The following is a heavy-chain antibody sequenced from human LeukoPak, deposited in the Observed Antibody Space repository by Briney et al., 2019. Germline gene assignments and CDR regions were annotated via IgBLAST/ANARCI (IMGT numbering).Heavy chain of an antibody. D-gene: IGHD6-6*01. CDR3: ARGFEYSRGY. Sequence: GGSLRLSCAASGFTFSSYAMHWVRQAPGKGLEWVAVISYDGSNKYYADSVKGRLTISRDNSKNTLYLQMNSLRAEDTAVYYCARGFEYSRGYWGQGTLVTVSS. V-gene: IGHV3-30-3*01. J-gene: IGHJ4*02. CDR1: GFTFSSYA. CDR2: ISYDGSNK.